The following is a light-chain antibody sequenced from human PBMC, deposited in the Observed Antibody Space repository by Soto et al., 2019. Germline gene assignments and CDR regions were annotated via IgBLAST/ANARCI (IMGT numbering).Light chain of an antibody. J-gene: IGKJ1*01. CDR1: RSVSSD. Sequence: ELVMTQSPATLSVSPGERATLSCRASRSVSSDLAWYQQKPGQAPRLLTYGASTRATGIPARFSGSGSGTEFTLTISSLQSEDFAVYYCQQYNNWPPWTFGQGTKVDIK. V-gene: IGKV3-15*01. CDR2: GAS. CDR3: QQYNNWPPWT.